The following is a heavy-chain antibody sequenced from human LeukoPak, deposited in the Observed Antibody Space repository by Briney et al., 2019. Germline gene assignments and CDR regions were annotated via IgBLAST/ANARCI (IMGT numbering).Heavy chain of an antibody. J-gene: IGHJ4*02. D-gene: IGHD4-17*01. V-gene: IGHV3-7*01. CDR1: GFTFSSYW. CDR2: IKQDGSEK. CDR3: ARDPHDYGDYGDY. Sequence: GGSLRLSCAASGFTFSSYWMSWVRQAPGKGLEWVANIKQDGSEKYYVDSVKGRFTISRDNSKNTLYLQMNSLRAEDTAVYYCARDPHDYGDYGDYWGQGTLVTVSS.